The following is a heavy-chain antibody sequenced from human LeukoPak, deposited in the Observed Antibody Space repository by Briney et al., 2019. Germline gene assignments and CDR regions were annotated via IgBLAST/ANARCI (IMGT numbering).Heavy chain of an antibody. Sequence: GGSLRLSCAASGFTFSTYWMSWVRQAPGKGLEWVANIKQDGSEKYYVDSVKGRFTISRDNAKNSLYLQMNSLRADDTAVYYCATAPAAADSCWGQGTLVAVSS. CDR2: IKQDGSEK. CDR3: ATAPAAADSC. CDR1: GFTFSTYW. V-gene: IGHV3-7*01. J-gene: IGHJ4*02. D-gene: IGHD6-13*01.